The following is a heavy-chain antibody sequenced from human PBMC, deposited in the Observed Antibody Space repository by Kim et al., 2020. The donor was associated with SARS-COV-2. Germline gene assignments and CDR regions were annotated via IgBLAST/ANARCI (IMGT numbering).Heavy chain of an antibody. CDR1: GFTFSSYG. D-gene: IGHD2-21*02. V-gene: IGHV3-33*01. CDR3: AREGYCGGDCYAPYYYYGMDV. Sequence: GGSLRLSCAASGFTFSSYGMHWVRQAPGKGLEWVAVIWYDGSNKYYADSVKGRFTISRDNSKNTLYLQMNSLRAEDTAVYYCAREGYCGGDCYAPYYYYGMDVWGQGTTVTVSS. J-gene: IGHJ6*02. CDR2: IWYDGSNK.